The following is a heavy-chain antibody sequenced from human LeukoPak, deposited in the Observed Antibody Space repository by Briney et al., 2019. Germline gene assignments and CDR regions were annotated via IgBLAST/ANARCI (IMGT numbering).Heavy chain of an antibody. Sequence: PSETLSLTCAVSGGSISSSNWWSWVRQPPGKGLEWIGEIYHSGSTNYNPSLKSRVTISVDKSKNQFSLKLSSVTAADTAVYYCARESGGSGSYSFDIWGQGTMVTVSS. CDR2: IYHSGST. V-gene: IGHV4-4*02. CDR3: ARESGGSGSYSFDI. CDR1: GGSISSSNW. J-gene: IGHJ3*02. D-gene: IGHD3-10*01.